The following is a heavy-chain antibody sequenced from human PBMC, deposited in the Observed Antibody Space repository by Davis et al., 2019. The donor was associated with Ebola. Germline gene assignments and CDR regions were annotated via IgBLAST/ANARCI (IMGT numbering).Heavy chain of an antibody. CDR2: IKQDGSEK. Sequence: GESLKISCAASGFTFSSYWMSWVRQAPGKGLEWVANIKQDGSEKYYVDSVKGRFTISRDNAKNSLYLQMNSLRAEDTAVYYCARDSTESSSPYYYYGMDVWGKGTTVTVSS. CDR3: ARDSTESSSPYYYYGMDV. D-gene: IGHD4-17*01. CDR1: GFTFSSYW. V-gene: IGHV3-7*01. J-gene: IGHJ6*04.